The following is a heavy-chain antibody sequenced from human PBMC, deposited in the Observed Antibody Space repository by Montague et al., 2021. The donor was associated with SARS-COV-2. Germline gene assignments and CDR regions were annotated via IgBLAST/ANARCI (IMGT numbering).Heavy chain of an antibody. J-gene: IGHJ6*03. Sequence: SETLSLTCAVHGTSFSGYYWNWIRQHPGKGLEWIGEINHGGSTQYSPSLKSRLTISADTSKNQFSLKLTSVAAADTAVYYCARLRDGVVPSPILGVGPYYSYYYMDVWGRGTTVTVSS. CDR3: ARLRDGVVPSPILGVGPYYSYYYMDV. CDR2: INHGGST. CDR1: GTSFSGYY. V-gene: IGHV4-34*01. D-gene: IGHD3-10*01.